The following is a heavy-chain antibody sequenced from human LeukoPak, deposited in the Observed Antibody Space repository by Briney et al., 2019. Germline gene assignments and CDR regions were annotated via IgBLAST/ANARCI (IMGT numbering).Heavy chain of an antibody. J-gene: IGHJ4*02. CDR3: AREYDGGYFDY. V-gene: IGHV1-46*01. D-gene: IGHD3-16*01. CDR2: INPSGGST. CDR1: GYTFTNYY. Sequence: ASVKVSCKASGYTFTNYYIHWVRQAPGQGLEWMGIINPSGGSTSYAQKFQGRISMTRDTSTGTVYMEVSSLTSEDTAVYYCAREYDGGYFDYWGQGTLVTVSS.